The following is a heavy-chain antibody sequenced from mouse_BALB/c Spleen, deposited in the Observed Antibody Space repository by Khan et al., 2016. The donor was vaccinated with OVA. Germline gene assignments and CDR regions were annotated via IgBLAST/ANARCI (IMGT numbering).Heavy chain of an antibody. D-gene: IGHD2-10*01. J-gene: IGHJ4*01. V-gene: IGHV9-3-1*01. CDR1: GYTFTNYG. CDR3: ARPPYFSCTLDY. CDR2: INTYTGEP. Sequence: QIQLEQSGPELKKPGETVKISCKASGYTFTNYGMNWVKQSPGKALKWMGWINTYTGEPTYADDFKGRFAISLETSASTAYLQINNLKNEDTATYFCARPPYFSCTLDYWGQGTSVTVSS.